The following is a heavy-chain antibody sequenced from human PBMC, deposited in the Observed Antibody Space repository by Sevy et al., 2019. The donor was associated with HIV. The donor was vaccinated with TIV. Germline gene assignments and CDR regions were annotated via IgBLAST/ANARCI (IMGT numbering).Heavy chain of an antibody. CDR2: IYYSGST. Sequence: SETLSLTCTVSGGSISSYYWSWIRQPPGKGLEWIGYIYYSGSTNYNPSLKSRVTISVDTSKNQFSLTLSSVTAADTVEYYCARAQIEHTGGRLWDGSSSGGRVVYYYYYMDVWGKGTTVTVSS. D-gene: IGHD6-6*01. CDR3: ARAQIEHTGGRLWDGSSSGGRVVYYYYYMDV. J-gene: IGHJ6*03. V-gene: IGHV4-59*01. CDR1: GGSISSYY.